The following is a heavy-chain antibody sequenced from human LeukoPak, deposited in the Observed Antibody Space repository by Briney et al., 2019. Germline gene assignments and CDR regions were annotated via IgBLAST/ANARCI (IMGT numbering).Heavy chain of an antibody. V-gene: IGHV1-46*01. CDR1: GYTFTSYY. CDR3: ARDACSSTICSAGGNWFDP. D-gene: IGHD2-2*01. Sequence: ASVKVSCKASGYTFTSYYMHWVRQAPGQGLEWMGIINPNGGSTSYAQKFRGRVTMTRDTSTSTVYMELSSLRSEDTAVYYCARDACSSTICSAGGNWFDPWGQGTLVTVSS. CDR2: INPNGGST. J-gene: IGHJ5*02.